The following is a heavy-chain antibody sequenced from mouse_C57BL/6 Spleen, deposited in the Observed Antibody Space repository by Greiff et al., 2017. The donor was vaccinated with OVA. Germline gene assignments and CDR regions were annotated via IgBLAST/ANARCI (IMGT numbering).Heavy chain of an antibody. J-gene: IGHJ4*01. CDR3: ARSYYGSLYAMDY. Sequence: VQLQQSGAELAQPGASVKLSCKASGYTFTSYWMHWVKQRPGQGLEWIGYINPSSGYTKYNQKFKDKATLTADKSSSTAYMQLSSLTYEDSAVYYCARSYYGSLYAMDYWGQGTSVTVSS. CDR1: GYTFTSYW. V-gene: IGHV1-7*01. D-gene: IGHD1-1*01. CDR2: INPSSGYT.